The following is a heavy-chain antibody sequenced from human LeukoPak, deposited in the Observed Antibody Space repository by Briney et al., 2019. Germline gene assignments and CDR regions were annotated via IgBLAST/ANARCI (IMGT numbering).Heavy chain of an antibody. J-gene: IGHJ4*02. V-gene: IGHV3-7*01. D-gene: IGHD6-13*01. CDR3: ASQNGIAAAGYYFDY. CDR2: IKQDGSEK. CDR1: GFTFSSYW. Sequence: GGSLGLSCAASGFTFSSYWMSWVRQAPGKGLEWVANIKQDGSEKYYVDSVKGRFTISRDNAKNSLYLQMNSLRAEDTAVYYCASQNGIAAAGYYFDYWGQGTLVTVSS.